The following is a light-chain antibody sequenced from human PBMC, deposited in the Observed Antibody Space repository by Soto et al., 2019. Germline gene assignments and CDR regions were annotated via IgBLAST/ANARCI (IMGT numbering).Light chain of an antibody. CDR1: QSVGSN. V-gene: IGKV3-15*01. CDR2: YAS. CDR3: QQYNNWLS. J-gene: IGKJ5*01. Sequence: EIVMTQSPATLSVSPGERVTLSCRARQSVGSNLAWYQQKPGQAPRLLISYASSRATGIPARFSGSGSGTDFTLTISSLQSEDYAVYYCQQYNNWLSFGQGTRLEIK.